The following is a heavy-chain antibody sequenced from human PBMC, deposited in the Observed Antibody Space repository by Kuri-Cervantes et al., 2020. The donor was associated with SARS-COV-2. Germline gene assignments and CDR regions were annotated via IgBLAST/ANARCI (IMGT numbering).Heavy chain of an antibody. CDR1: GGSISSYY. CDR2: INHSGST. CDR3: ARVVPAPGGSGAFDI. D-gene: IGHD2-2*01. J-gene: IGHJ3*02. V-gene: IGHV4-34*01. Sequence: GSLRLSCTVSGGSISSYYWSWIRQPPGKGLEWIGEINHSGSTNYNPSLKSRVTIAVDMSKNQFSLKLSSGTAADTAVYYCARVVPAPGGSGAFDIWGQGTMVTVSS.